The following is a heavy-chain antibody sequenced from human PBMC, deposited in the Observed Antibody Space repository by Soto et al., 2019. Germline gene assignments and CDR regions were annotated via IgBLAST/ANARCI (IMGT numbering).Heavy chain of an antibody. CDR1: GYTFTSYV. J-gene: IGHJ4*02. D-gene: IGHD1-26*01. Sequence: QVQLVQSGAEVRKPGASVKVSCKASGYTFTSYVMHWVRQPPGQGLGWWGWINVGNGNTKYSQKFQDRVTITRDTSASTAYVELSSLRSEDTAVYYCAVLRGTFDLWGQGTLVTVSS. CDR2: INVGNGNT. CDR3: AVLRGTFDL. V-gene: IGHV1-3*01.